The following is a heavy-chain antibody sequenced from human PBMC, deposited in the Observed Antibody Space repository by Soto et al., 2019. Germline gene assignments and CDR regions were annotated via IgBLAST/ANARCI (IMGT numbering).Heavy chain of an antibody. CDR3: ARDQYQYGMDV. J-gene: IGHJ6*02. CDR1: GGSISSGGYY. CDR2: IYYSGST. Sequence: QVQLQESGPGLVKPSQTLSLTCTVSGGSISSGGYYWRWIRQHPGKGLEWIGYIYYSGSTYYNPSLKSRVTISVDTSKNQFSLKVSSVTAADTAVYYCARDQYQYGMDVWGQGTTVTVSS. V-gene: IGHV4-31*03.